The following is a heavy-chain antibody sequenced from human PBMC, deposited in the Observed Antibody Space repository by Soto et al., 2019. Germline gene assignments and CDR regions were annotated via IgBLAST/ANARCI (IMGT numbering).Heavy chain of an antibody. J-gene: IGHJ6*02. Sequence: SETLSITCSVSSGSMTSSGYYWSWIRQHPGKGLEWIGYIYFNGDTYYNPSLKSPATISVDRSKNQFSLNLTSVTAADTAVYYCARRGGNSSGYYYYALDVWGQGTTVTVSS. CDR3: ARRGGNSSGYYYYALDV. CDR1: SGSMTSSGYY. V-gene: IGHV4-31*01. CDR2: IYFNGDT. D-gene: IGHD6-6*01.